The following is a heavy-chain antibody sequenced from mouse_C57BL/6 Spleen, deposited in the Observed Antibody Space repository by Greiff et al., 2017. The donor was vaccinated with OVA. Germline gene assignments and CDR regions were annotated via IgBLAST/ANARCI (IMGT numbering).Heavy chain of an antibody. CDR3: TRLGLGYDGAMDY. CDR1: GYTFTDYE. V-gene: IGHV1-15*01. J-gene: IGHJ4*01. CDR2: IDPETGGT. Sequence: VKLQEPGAELVRPGASVTLSCKASGYTFTDYEMHWVKQTPVHGLEWIGAIDPETGGTAYNQKFKGKAILTADKSSSTAYMELRSLTSEDSAVYYGTRLGLGYDGAMDYWGQGTSVTVSS. D-gene: IGHD2-2*01.